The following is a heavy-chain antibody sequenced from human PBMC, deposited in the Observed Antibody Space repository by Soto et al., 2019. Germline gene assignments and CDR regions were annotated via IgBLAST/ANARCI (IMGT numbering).Heavy chain of an antibody. CDR3: ARDKISGLFDY. CDR1: GGSFSGYY. J-gene: IGHJ4*02. V-gene: IGHV4-34*01. Sequence: SETLPLTCAVDGGSFSGYYWTWIRQPPGTGLEWIGEINHSGSTNYNPSLKSRVTISVDTSKNQFSLKLTSVTAADTAVYYCARDKISGLFDYWGQGTLVTVSS. CDR2: INHSGST.